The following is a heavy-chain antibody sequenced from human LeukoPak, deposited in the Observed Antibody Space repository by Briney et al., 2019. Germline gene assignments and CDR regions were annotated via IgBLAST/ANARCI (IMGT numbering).Heavy chain of an antibody. Sequence: PGGSLRLSCAASGFTFSSYGMHWVRQAPGKGLEWVAVIWYDGSNKYYADSVKGRFTISGDNSRNTLYLQMNSLRAEDTAVYYCAREPPPMIVVWGFDYWGQGTLVTVSS. V-gene: IGHV3-33*01. CDR1: GFTFSSYG. D-gene: IGHD3-22*01. CDR2: IWYDGSNK. CDR3: AREPPPMIVVWGFDY. J-gene: IGHJ4*02.